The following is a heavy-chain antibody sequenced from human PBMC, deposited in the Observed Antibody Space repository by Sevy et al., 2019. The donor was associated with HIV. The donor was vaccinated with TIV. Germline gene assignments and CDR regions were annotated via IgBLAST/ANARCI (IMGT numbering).Heavy chain of an antibody. J-gene: IGHJ6*02. CDR2: IKSKTDGGTI. CDR1: GFTFSSAW. D-gene: IGHD5-12*01. V-gene: IGHV3-15*01. Sequence: GGSLRLSCAASGFTFSSAWMSWVRLAPGKGLEWVGRIKSKTDGGTIDYAAPVKGRFTISRKDSKNTLYLQMNSLKTEDTAVYYCITDPGYRGYDEEVINYYYYGMDVWGQGTTVTVSS. CDR3: ITDPGYRGYDEEVINYYYYGMDV.